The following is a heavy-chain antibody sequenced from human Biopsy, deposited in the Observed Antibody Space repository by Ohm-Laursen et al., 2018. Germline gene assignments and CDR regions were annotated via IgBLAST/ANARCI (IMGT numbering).Heavy chain of an antibody. CDR2: IYPGGST. CDR1: GGDINNYY. D-gene: IGHD3-22*01. CDR3: ASVVLGPTNDAFDL. J-gene: IGHJ3*01. V-gene: IGHV4-4*07. Sequence: SQTLFLTCYVSGGDINNYYWSWIRQPAGKGLEWIGRIYPGGSTNYNPSLKSRVTMSVDTSKKQLSLRLRSVTAADTAMYYCASVVLGPTNDAFDLWGQGTMVVVSS.